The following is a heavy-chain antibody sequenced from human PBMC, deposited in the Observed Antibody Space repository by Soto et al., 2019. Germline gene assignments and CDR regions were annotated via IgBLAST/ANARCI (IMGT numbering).Heavy chain of an antibody. CDR2: ISGNGGNT. D-gene: IGHD6-19*01. Sequence: VQLLESGGGLVQPGGSLRLSCATSGFTFTSHAMTWVRRAPGKGLEWVSVISGNGGNTYYADSVKGRFTVSRDNSENTLYLQMTSLKGEDTAVYYCARTRQWLRDFDYWGQGTLVTVSS. J-gene: IGHJ4*02. CDR1: GFTFTSHA. V-gene: IGHV3-23*01. CDR3: ARTRQWLRDFDY.